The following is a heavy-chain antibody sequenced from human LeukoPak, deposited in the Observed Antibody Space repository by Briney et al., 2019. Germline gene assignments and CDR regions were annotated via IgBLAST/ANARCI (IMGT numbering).Heavy chain of an antibody. V-gene: IGHV4-4*07. J-gene: IGHJ4*02. CDR3: ARSPIAAATTYYFDY. D-gene: IGHD6-13*01. Sequence: PSETLSLTCTVSGGSISSYYWSWVRQPAGKGLEWIGRIYTSGSTNYNPSLKSRVTMSVDTSKNQFSLKLSSVTAADTAVYYCARSPIAAATTYYFDYWGQGTLVTVSS. CDR2: IYTSGST. CDR1: GGSISSYY.